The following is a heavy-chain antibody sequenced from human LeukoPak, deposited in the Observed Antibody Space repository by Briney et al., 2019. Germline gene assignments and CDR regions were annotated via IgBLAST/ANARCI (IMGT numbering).Heavy chain of an antibody. CDR1: GGSISSYS. J-gene: IGHJ3*02. V-gene: IGHV4-59*08. CDR3: ARHLDYGDHQGAFDI. CDR2: IYYSGRT. Sequence: SETLSLTCTVSGGSISSYSWSWIRQPPGKGLEWIGYIYYSGRTNYNPSLKSRVTISVSTSRNQFSLKLSSVTAADTAVYYCARHLDYGDHQGAFDIWGQGTMVTVSS. D-gene: IGHD4-17*01.